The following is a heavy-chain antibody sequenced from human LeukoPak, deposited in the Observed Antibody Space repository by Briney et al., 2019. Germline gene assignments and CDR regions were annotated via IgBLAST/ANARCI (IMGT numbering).Heavy chain of an antibody. CDR1: GFTFGNYN. V-gene: IGHV3-48*01. J-gene: IGHJ4*02. CDR3: ARDFEAAAEDY. Sequence: GGSLRLSYAASGFTFGNYNMNWVRQAPGKGGEWVSYITSSSSIIYYADSVRGRFAISRDNAKNSLYLQMNSLRAEDTAVYYCARDFEAAAEDYWGQGTLVTVSS. CDR2: ITSSSSII. D-gene: IGHD6-13*01.